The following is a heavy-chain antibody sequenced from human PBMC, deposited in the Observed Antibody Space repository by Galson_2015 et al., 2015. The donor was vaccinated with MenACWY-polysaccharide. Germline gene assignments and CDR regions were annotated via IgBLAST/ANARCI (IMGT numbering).Heavy chain of an antibody. Sequence: SLRLSCAASGFTFSNYGMHWVRQAPGKGLEWVAVISYDGSNEYYADSVKGRFTISRDNSKNTPYLQMNSLRTEDAALYYCAKDASLGVYGIAYYFDYWGQGTLVTVSS. CDR2: ISYDGSNE. V-gene: IGHV3-30*18. D-gene: IGHD5/OR15-5a*01. J-gene: IGHJ4*02. CDR3: AKDASLGVYGIAYYFDY. CDR1: GFTFSNYG.